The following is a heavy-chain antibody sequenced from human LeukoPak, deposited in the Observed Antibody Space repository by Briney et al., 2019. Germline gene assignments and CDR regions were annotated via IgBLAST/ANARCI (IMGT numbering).Heavy chain of an antibody. CDR1: GFTFSSYA. D-gene: IGHD2-15*01. Sequence: ETGGSLRLSCAASGFTFSSYAMSWVRQAPGKGLEWVSGISGSGGSTYYADSVKGRFTISRDNSKNTLYLQMNSLRAEDTALYYCARRYCGGGTCYPIDFWGQGTLVTVSS. CDR3: ARRYCGGGTCYPIDF. V-gene: IGHV3-23*01. CDR2: ISGSGGST. J-gene: IGHJ4*02.